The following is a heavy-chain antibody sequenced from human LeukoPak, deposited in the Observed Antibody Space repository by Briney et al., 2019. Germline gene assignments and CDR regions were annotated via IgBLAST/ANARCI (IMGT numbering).Heavy chain of an antibody. CDR3: AREYPGRGRPLDY. CDR1: GGSISSYY. V-gene: IGHV4-4*07. CDR2: IYTSGST. Sequence: SETLSLTCTVSGGSISSYYWSWILQPAGKGLEWIGRIYTSGSTNYNPSLKSRATMSVDTSKNQFSLKLSSVTAADTAVYYCAREYPGRGRPLDYWGQGTLVTVSS. D-gene: IGHD1-26*01. J-gene: IGHJ4*02.